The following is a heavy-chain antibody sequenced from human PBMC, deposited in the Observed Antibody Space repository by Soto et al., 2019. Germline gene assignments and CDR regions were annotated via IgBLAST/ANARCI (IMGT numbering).Heavy chain of an antibody. CDR3: AREQQLDNGNFDY. Sequence: ASVKVSCKASGYTFTSYAMHWVRQAPGQRLEWMGWINAGNGNTKYSQKFQGRVTITRDTSASTVYMALSSLRFEDTAVYYCAREQQLDNGNFDYWGQGTLVTVSS. V-gene: IGHV1-3*01. J-gene: IGHJ4*02. CDR1: GYTFTSYA. D-gene: IGHD1-1*01. CDR2: INAGNGNT.